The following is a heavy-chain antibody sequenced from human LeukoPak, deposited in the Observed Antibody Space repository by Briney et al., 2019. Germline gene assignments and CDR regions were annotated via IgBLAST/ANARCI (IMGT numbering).Heavy chain of an antibody. Sequence: GGSLRLSCAASGFTFDDYAMHWVRQAPGKGLEWVSGISWNSGSVGYADSVKGRFTISRDNAKNSLYLQMNSLRAEDTAVYYCARDHGKRPYYYYMDVWGKGTTVTISS. CDR1: GFTFDDYA. CDR3: ARDHGKRPYYYYMDV. V-gene: IGHV3-9*01. J-gene: IGHJ6*03. CDR2: ISWNSGSV. D-gene: IGHD4-23*01.